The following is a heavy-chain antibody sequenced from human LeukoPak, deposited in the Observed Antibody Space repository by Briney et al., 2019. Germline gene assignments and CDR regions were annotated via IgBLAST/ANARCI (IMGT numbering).Heavy chain of an antibody. V-gene: IGHV1-69*13. J-gene: IGHJ3*02. D-gene: IGHD4-17*01. Sequence: SVKVSCKASGGTFISYAISWVRQAPGQGLEWMGGIIPIFGTANYAQKFQGRVTLTADESTSTAYMELSSLRSEDTAVYYCARDLLTATVTNFAFDIWGQGTMVTVSS. CDR1: GGTFISYA. CDR3: ARDLLTATVTNFAFDI. CDR2: IIPIFGTA.